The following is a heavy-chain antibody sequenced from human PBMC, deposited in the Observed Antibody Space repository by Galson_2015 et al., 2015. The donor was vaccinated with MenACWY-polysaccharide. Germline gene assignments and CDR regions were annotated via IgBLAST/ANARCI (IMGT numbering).Heavy chain of an antibody. CDR3: ARGGSTYYYGSGTYYKFDS. Sequence: SLRLSCAASGFTFSTYTMHWVRQAPGKRLEWVAVISNDGSNKYYADSVKGRFTISRDNSKNTLYLQMNSLRAEDTAVYYCARGGSTYYYGSGTYYKFDSWGQGTLVTVSS. J-gene: IGHJ4*02. V-gene: IGHV3-30-3*01. D-gene: IGHD3-10*01. CDR2: ISNDGSNK. CDR1: GFTFSTYT.